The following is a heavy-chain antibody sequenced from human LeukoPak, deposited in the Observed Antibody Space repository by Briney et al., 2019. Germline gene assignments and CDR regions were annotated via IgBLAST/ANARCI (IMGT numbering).Heavy chain of an antibody. CDR1: GYTFTGYY. Sequence: GASVKVSCKASGYTFTGYYMHWMRQAPGQGLEWMGRINPNSGGTNSAQKFQVRVTMTRDTSISTAYMELSRLRSDDTAVYYCARADCSSISCLNAFDIWGQGTMVTASS. J-gene: IGHJ3*02. CDR2: INPNSGGT. CDR3: ARADCSSISCLNAFDI. V-gene: IGHV1-2*06. D-gene: IGHD2-2*01.